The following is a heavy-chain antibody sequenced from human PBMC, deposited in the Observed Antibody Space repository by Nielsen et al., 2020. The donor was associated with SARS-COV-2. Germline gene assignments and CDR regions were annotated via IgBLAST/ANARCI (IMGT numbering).Heavy chain of an antibody. CDR2: ISSSGSTI. D-gene: IGHD3-3*01. Sequence: WIRQPPGKGLEWVSYISSSGSTIYYADSVKGRFTISRDNAKNSLYLQMNSLRAEDTAVYYCARCGLEDYVGYWGQGTLVTVSS. CDR3: ARCGLEDYVGY. V-gene: IGHV3-11*04. J-gene: IGHJ4*02.